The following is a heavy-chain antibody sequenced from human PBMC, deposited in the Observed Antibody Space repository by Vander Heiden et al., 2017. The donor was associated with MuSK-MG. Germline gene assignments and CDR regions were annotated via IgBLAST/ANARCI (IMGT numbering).Heavy chain of an antibody. J-gene: IGHJ4*02. V-gene: IGHV5-51*01. CDR1: GYSFTSYW. D-gene: IGHD4-17*01. CDR2: IYPGDSDT. Sequence: EVQLVQSGAEVKTPGESLKISCKGSGYSFTSYWIGWVRQMPGKGLEWMGIIYPGDSDTRYSPSFQGQVTISADKSISTAYLQWSSLKASDTAMYYCARGSLSPTVGTLMEYYFDYWGQGTLVTVSS. CDR3: ARGSLSPTVGTLMEYYFDY.